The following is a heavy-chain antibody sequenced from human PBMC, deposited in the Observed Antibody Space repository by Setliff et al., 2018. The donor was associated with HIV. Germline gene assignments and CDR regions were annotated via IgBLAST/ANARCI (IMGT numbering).Heavy chain of an antibody. V-gene: IGHV7-4-1*02. CDR3: ARLINFWSGYYMGWFDP. J-gene: IGHJ5*02. D-gene: IGHD3-3*01. Sequence: ASVKVSCKASGYTFNNYAMNWVRQAPGQGLELMGWINTNTGNPTYAQGFTGRFVFSLDTSVSTAYLQISSLKAEDTAVYYCARLINFWSGYYMGWFDPWGQGTLVTVSS. CDR2: INTNTGNP. CDR1: GYTFNNYA.